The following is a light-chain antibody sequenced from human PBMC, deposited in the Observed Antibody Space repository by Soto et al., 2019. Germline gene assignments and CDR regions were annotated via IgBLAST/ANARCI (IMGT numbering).Light chain of an antibody. CDR1: SSDVGGYNY. J-gene: IGLJ1*01. CDR2: EVT. V-gene: IGLV2-14*01. Sequence: QSVLTQPASVSGSPGQSVTISCTGTSSDVGGYNYVSWYQQLPGKAPKLLIFEVTNRPSGVSSRFSGSKSGNTASLTISGLQAEDEADYYCSSYAGSSNVFGTGTKV. CDR3: SSYAGSSNV.